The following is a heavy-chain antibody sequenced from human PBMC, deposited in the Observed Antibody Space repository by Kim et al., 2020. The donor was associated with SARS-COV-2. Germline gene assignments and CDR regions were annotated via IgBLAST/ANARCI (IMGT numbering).Heavy chain of an antibody. D-gene: IGHD3-10*01. V-gene: IGHV4-4*09. J-gene: IGHJ4*02. CDR3: AGTVRGANFDY. Sequence: NYTPSLRRRVTISVDTSKNQFSLKLSSVTAADTAVYYCAGTVRGANFDYWGRGALVTVSS.